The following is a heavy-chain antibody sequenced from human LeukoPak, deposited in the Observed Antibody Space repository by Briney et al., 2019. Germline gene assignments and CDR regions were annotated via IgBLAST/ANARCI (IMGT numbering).Heavy chain of an antibody. CDR1: GFTVSGTY. J-gene: IGHJ1*01. V-gene: IGHV3-53*01. Sequence: GGSLRLSCAASGFTVSGTYMSWVRQPPGKGLEWVSVIHRSGSTYHADSVKGRFTISRDNSKNTLYLQMNSLRAEDTAVYYCARDPVVVMEDHHWGQGTLVTVSS. CDR2: IHRSGST. D-gene: IGHD2-21*01. CDR3: ARDPVVVMEDHH.